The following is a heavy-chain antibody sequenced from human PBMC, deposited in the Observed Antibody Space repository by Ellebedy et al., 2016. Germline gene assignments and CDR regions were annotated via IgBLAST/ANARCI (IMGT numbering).Heavy chain of an antibody. CDR3: ARLVLTAPPLY. V-gene: IGHV3-7*01. D-gene: IGHD2/OR15-2a*01. J-gene: IGHJ4*02. CDR1: GFTFSNFW. CDR2: IKQDGSEK. Sequence: GGSLRLXCAASGFTFSNFWMSWVRQTPGKGLEWVARIKQDGSEKYYVDSVKGRFTISRDNAKNSLYLQMNSLSAEDTAIYYCARLVLTAPPLYWGQGTLVTVSS.